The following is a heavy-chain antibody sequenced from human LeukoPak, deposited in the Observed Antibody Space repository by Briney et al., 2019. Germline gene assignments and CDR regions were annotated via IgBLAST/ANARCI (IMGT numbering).Heavy chain of an antibody. CDR3: ARVDTAMVSFDY. CDR1: GGSISSSSYY. CDR2: IYYSGST. J-gene: IGHJ4*02. V-gene: IGHV4-39*07. D-gene: IGHD5-18*01. Sequence: PSETLSLTCTVSGGSISSSSYYWGWIRQPPGKGLEWIGSIYYSGSTYYNPSLKSRVTISVDTSKNQFSLKLSSVTAADTAVYYCARVDTAMVSFDYWGQGTLATVSS.